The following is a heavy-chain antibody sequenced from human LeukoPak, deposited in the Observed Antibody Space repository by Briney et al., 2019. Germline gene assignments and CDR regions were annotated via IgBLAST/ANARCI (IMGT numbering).Heavy chain of an antibody. CDR1: GFSFSAYW. D-gene: IGHD2-15*01. Sequence: GGSLRLFCAASGFSFSAYWMTWVRQAPGTGPEWVANINPAGSETYYVDPVKGRFSISRDNAKNLVYLQMNSLRAEDTAVYHCARFGYVAAVDVWGQGTPVTVSS. CDR3: ARFGYVAAVDV. V-gene: IGHV3-7*01. CDR2: INPAGSET. J-gene: IGHJ4*02.